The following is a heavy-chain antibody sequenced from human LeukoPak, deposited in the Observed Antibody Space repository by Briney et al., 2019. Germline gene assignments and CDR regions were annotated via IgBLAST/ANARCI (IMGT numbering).Heavy chain of an antibody. J-gene: IGHJ4*02. Sequence: GGSLRLSCAASGCTVSSNYMSWVRQAPGKGLEWVSVIYSGGSTYYADSVKGRFTISRDNSKNTLYLQMNSLRAEDTAVYYCASEDYDHFDYWGQGTLVTVSS. CDR1: GCTVSSNY. CDR2: IYSGGST. V-gene: IGHV3-66*01. CDR3: ASEDYDHFDY. D-gene: IGHD4-17*01.